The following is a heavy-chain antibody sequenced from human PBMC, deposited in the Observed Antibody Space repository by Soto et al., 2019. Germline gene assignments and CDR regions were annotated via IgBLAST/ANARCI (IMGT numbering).Heavy chain of an antibody. CDR2: IYYSGST. Sequence: SETLSLPCTVSGGSISSGDYYWSWIRQPPGKGLEWIGYIYYSGSTYYNPSLKSRVTISVDTSKNQFSLKLSSVTAADTAAYHCARGTHSGYARTFDPWGKGTLVTVAS. CDR3: ARGTHSGYARTFDP. CDR1: GGSISSGDYY. V-gene: IGHV4-30-4*01. D-gene: IGHD5-12*01. J-gene: IGHJ5*02.